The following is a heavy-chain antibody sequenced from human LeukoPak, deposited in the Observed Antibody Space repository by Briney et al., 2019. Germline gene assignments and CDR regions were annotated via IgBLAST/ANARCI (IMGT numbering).Heavy chain of an antibody. CDR1: GGSFSGYY. Sequence: RTSETLSLTCAVYGGSFSGYYWSWIRQPPGKGLEWIGEINHSGSTNYNPSLKSRVTISVDTAKNQFSLKLSSVTLADTAGYYCASTMVRGVILNWGQGTLVTVSS. CDR2: INHSGST. V-gene: IGHV4-34*01. J-gene: IGHJ4*02. D-gene: IGHD3-10*01. CDR3: ASTMVRGVILN.